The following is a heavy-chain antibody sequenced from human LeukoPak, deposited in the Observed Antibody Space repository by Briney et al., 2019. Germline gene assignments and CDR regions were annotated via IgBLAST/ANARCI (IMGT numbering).Heavy chain of an antibody. J-gene: IGHJ4*02. D-gene: IGHD6-13*01. V-gene: IGHV3-7*03. Sequence: GGSLRLSCAVSGFTFSSYWMSWVRQAPGKGLEWVANIRKDGNEKYYVDSVKGRFTISRDNAKNLLYLQMNSLRAEDTAVYYCAKRAAAGTGDDYWGQGTLVTVSS. CDR1: GFTFSSYW. CDR2: IRKDGNEK. CDR3: AKRAAAGTGDDY.